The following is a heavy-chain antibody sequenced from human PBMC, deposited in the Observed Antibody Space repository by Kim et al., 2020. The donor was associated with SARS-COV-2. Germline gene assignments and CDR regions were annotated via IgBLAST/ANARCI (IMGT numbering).Heavy chain of an antibody. CDR2: IHPSGGST. D-gene: IGHD3-22*01. Sequence: IHPSGGSTSNAQKYQGRVTMTRDTSTSTVYMELSSLRSEDTAVYYCARHLRSPYYYDSSGHKRGAFDIWGQGTMVTVSS. J-gene: IGHJ3*02. CDR3: ARHLRSPYYYDSSGHKRGAFDI. V-gene: IGHV1-46*01.